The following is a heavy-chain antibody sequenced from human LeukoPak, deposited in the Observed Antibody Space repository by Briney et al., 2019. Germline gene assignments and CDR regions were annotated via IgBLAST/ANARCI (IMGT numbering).Heavy chain of an antibody. CDR1: GGSISSYS. CDR3: ARGGNCSGGSCYLLDAFDI. Sequence: SETLSLTCTVSGGSISSYSWSWIRQPPGKGLEWIGYIYYSGSTNYNPSLKSRVTISVDTSKNQFSLKLSSVTAADTAVYYCARGGNCSGGSCYLLDAFDIWGQGTMVTVSS. D-gene: IGHD2-15*01. J-gene: IGHJ3*02. V-gene: IGHV4-59*01. CDR2: IYYSGST.